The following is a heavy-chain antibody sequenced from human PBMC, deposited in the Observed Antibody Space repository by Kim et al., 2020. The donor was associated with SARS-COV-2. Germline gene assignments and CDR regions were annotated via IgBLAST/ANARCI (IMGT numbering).Heavy chain of an antibody. V-gene: IGHV5-51*01. D-gene: IGHD6-19*01. J-gene: IGHJ3*02. Sequence: YSPSFQGQVTISADKSISAAYLQWSSLKASDTAMYYCARPYSSGWYGSDIWGQGTMVTVSS. CDR3: ARPYSSGWYGSDI.